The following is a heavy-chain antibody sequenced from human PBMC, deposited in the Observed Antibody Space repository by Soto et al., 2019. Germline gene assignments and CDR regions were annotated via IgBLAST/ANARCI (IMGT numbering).Heavy chain of an antibody. Sequence: SETLSLTCTVSGGSISSGGYYWSWIRQHPGKGLEWIGYIYYSGSTYYNPSLKSRVTISVDTSKNQFSLKLSSVTAADTAVYYCAREVRTIFGMDVWGQGTTVTVSS. V-gene: IGHV4-31*03. J-gene: IGHJ6*02. CDR3: AREVRTIFGMDV. CDR1: GGSISSGGYY. D-gene: IGHD3-3*01. CDR2: IYYSGST.